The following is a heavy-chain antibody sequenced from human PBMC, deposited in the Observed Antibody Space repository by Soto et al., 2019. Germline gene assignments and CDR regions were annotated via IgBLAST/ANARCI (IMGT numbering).Heavy chain of an antibody. V-gene: IGHV1-69*13. J-gene: IGHJ4*02. CDR1: GGTFSSYT. D-gene: IGHD5-12*01. CDR2: IIPMLDTT. CDR3: ARGDIVATTLFDY. Sequence: SVKVSCKASGGTFSSYTINWVRQAPGQGLEWVGGIIPMLDTTNFAQKFQGRVTITADESTSTAYMELNSLRSEDTAMYYCARGDIVATTLFDYLGQGTLVTVSS.